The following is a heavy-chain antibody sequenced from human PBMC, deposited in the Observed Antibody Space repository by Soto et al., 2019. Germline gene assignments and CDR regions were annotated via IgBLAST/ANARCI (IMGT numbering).Heavy chain of an antibody. Sequence: GASVKVSCKASGHIFTGYHIHWVRQAPGRGLEWMGWINPNSGDTEYAQNFQGRVTMARDTSFNLVYMEMSGLMSDDTAVYYCARDARGTRGFDEMDIWGQGTTVTVSS. CDR3: ARDARGTRGFDEMDI. CDR2: INPNSGDT. CDR1: GHIFTGYH. D-gene: IGHD3-9*01. J-gene: IGHJ6*02. V-gene: IGHV1-2*02.